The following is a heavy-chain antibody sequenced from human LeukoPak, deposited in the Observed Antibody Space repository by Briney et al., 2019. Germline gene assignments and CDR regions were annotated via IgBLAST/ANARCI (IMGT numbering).Heavy chain of an antibody. CDR2: ISSSSSYI. CDR1: GFTFSSYS. Sequence: GGSLRLSCAAYGFTFSSYSMNWVRQAPGKGLEWVSSISSSSSYIYYADSVKGRFTISRDNAKNSLYLQMNSLRAEDTAVYYCAKEARAFDSSSSFDYWGQGTLVTVSS. CDR3: AKEARAFDSSSSFDY. J-gene: IGHJ4*02. V-gene: IGHV3-21*01. D-gene: IGHD6-6*01.